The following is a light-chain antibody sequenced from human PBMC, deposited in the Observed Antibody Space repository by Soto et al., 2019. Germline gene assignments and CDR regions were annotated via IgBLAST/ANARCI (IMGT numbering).Light chain of an antibody. Sequence: QSVLTQPPSVSGAPGQRVTISCTGSSSNIGAGYDVHWYQQLPGTAPKRLIYGNSNRPSGVPDRFSGSKSGTPASLAITGLQAEDEADYYCQSYDSSLSVVFGGGTQLTVL. CDR3: QSYDSSLSVV. V-gene: IGLV1-40*01. CDR2: GNS. CDR1: SSNIGAGYD. J-gene: IGLJ2*01.